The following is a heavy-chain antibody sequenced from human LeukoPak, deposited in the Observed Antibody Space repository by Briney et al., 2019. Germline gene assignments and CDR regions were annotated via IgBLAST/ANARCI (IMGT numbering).Heavy chain of an antibody. CDR2: IYYSGST. J-gene: IGHJ4*02. CDR3: ARDFVLDY. D-gene: IGHD3-16*02. V-gene: IGHV4-59*01. CDR1: GGSTRSYY. Sequence: SETLSLSCTVSGGSTRSYYWSWIRQPPGKGLEWIGYIYYSGSTNYNPSLKSRVTISVDTSKNQFSLKLSSVTAADTAVYYCARDFVLDYWGQGTLVTVSS.